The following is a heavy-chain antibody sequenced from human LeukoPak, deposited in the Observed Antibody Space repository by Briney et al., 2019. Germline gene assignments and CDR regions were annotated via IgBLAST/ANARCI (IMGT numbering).Heavy chain of an antibody. J-gene: IGHJ4*02. CDR3: ASRIFKSDYGDYEGDY. Sequence: GGSLRLSCTVSGFTVSSNSMSWVRQAPGKGLEWVSFIYSDNTHYSDSVKGRFTISRDNSKNTLYLQMNSLRAEDTAVYYCASRIFKSDYGDYEGDYWGQGTLVTVSS. V-gene: IGHV3-53*01. D-gene: IGHD4-17*01. CDR2: IYSDNT. CDR1: GFTVSSNS.